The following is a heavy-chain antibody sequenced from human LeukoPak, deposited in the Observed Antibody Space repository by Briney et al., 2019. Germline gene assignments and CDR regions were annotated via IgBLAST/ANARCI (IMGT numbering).Heavy chain of an antibody. D-gene: IGHD1-1*01. J-gene: IGHJ4*02. V-gene: IGHV3-11*04. CDR3: AREVQLERLGFGKEGSAFDY. Sequence: PGGSLRLSCAASGFTFSDYYMAWIRQAPGKGLECISYLSRRGGTIYYADSVKGRFTVSWDNAKNSFYLQMNSLRAEDTAVFYCAREVQLERLGFGKEGSAFDYWGQGTLVTVSS. CDR2: LSRRGGTI. CDR1: GFTFSDYY.